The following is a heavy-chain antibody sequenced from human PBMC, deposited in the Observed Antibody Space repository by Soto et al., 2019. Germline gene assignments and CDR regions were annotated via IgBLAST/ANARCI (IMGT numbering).Heavy chain of an antibody. CDR2: IYYSGST. Sequence: SETLSLTCTVSGDSVSSGSYYWSWFRQPPGKGLEWIGYIYYSGSTNYNPSLKSRVTISVDTSKNQFSLKLSSVTAADTAVYYCAREENWNYAYWGEGTLVTVSS. J-gene: IGHJ4*02. CDR1: GDSVSSGSYY. V-gene: IGHV4-61*01. D-gene: IGHD1-7*01. CDR3: AREENWNYAY.